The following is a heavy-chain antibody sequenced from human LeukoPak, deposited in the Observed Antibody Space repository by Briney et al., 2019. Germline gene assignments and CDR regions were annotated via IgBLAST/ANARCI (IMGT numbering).Heavy chain of an antibody. CDR1: GFTFRSYE. CDR2: IRSDGSTR. V-gene: IGHV3-48*03. Sequence: GGSLRLSCEASGFTFRSYEMNWVRQAPGKGLECVSYIRSDGSTRHYADSVKGRFTISRDNAKNSLYLHMNSLRAEDTAVYYFASPAGTDAFDIWGQGTRVTVSS. CDR3: ASPAGTDAFDI. J-gene: IGHJ3*02.